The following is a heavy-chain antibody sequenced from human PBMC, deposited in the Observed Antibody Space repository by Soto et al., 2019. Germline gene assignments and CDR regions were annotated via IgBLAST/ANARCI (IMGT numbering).Heavy chain of an antibody. CDR3: ARDYIETGSFEY. V-gene: IGHV3-30-3*01. Sequence: PGGSLRLSCAASGFTFSSYAMHWVRQAPGKGLEWVAVISYDGSNKYYADSVKGRFTISRDNSKNTLYLQMNSLRAEDTAVYYYARDYIETGSFEYWGQGTLVTVSS. D-gene: IGHD7-27*01. J-gene: IGHJ4*02. CDR2: ISYDGSNK. CDR1: GFTFSSYA.